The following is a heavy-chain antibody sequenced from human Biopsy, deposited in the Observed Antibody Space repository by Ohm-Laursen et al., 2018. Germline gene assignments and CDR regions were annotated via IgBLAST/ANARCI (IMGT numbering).Heavy chain of an antibody. V-gene: IGHV1-18*01. Sequence: ASVKVSCKASGYSFTSYGMNWVRQAPGQGLEWVGWISPYFGNTNSTQKLQARVTLSTETSTDTAYMELRSLRYDDTAIYYCVREGLDCAGGTCYSGPLDLWGQGTLITVSS. CDR3: VREGLDCAGGTCYSGPLDL. J-gene: IGHJ4*03. D-gene: IGHD2-15*01. CDR1: GYSFTSYG. CDR2: ISPYFGNT.